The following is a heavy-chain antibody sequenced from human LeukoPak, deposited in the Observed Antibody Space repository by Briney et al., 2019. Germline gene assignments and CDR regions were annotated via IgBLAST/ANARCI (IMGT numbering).Heavy chain of an antibody. J-gene: IGHJ4*02. CDR2: TSSSDAGT. V-gene: IGHV3-23*01. CDR3: AKAPVTSCRGAYCYPFDS. CDR1: GFTLSTYA. Sequence: GGSLRLSCAASGFTLSTYAMSWVRQTPGKGLEWVAATSSSDAGTYHADSVRGRFTISRDNSKNTLYMQMNSLRAEDAAVYFCAKAPVTSCRGAYCYPFDSWGQGTLVTVSS. D-gene: IGHD2-21*01.